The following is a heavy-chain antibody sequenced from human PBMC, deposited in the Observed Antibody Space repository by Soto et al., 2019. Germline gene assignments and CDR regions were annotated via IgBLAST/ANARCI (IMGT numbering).Heavy chain of an antibody. CDR3: ARTLLEYYYGSGSSYYCGMDX. V-gene: IGHV3-48*03. CDR2: IRGSGSTI. CDR1: GFTFSSFE. D-gene: IGHD3-10*01. Sequence: GGSLRLSFAASGFTFSSFEMNWVRQAPGKGLEWVSYIRGSGSTIYYGYSVKGRFTISRDNSKNSLYLQMNSLRAEDTAVYYRARTLLEYYYGSGSSYYCGMDXWGQGTPVTVS. J-gene: IGHJ6*02.